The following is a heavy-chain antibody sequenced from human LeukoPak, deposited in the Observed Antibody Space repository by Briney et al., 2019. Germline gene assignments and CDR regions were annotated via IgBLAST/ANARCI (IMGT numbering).Heavy chain of an antibody. CDR2: IYYSGST. CDR1: GGSISSTSYF. D-gene: IGHD2-2*01. CDR3: ATFVLSEERGVPAAFDY. V-gene: IGHV4-31*03. J-gene: IGHJ4*02. Sequence: SETLSLTCTVSGGSISSTSYFWSWIRQHPGKGLEWIGYIYYSGSTYYNPSLKSRVTISVDTSKNQFSLKLSFVTAADTAVYYCATFVLSEERGVPAAFDYWGQGTLVTVSS.